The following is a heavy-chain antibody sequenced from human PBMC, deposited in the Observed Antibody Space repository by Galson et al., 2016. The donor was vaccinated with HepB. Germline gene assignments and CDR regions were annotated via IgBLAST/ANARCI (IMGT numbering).Heavy chain of an antibody. J-gene: IGHJ4*02. D-gene: IGHD3-10*01. CDR3: GSVFEY. V-gene: IGHV3-74*01. CDR1: GFTFTNYW. Sequence: SLRLSCAASGFTFTNYWIHWVRRAPGKGLVWVSGINNDGSRTFYADAAKGRFTISRDNAKNTLYLQMNSLRAEDTAVYYCGSVFEYWGQGTLVAVSS. CDR2: INNDGSRT.